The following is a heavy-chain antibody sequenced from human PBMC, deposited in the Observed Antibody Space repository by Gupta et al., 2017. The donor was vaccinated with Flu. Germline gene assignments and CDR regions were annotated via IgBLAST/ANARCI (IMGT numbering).Heavy chain of an antibody. V-gene: IGHV4-39*01. CDR3: ARLQLWQLWYFDL. Sequence: IRQPPGKGLEWIGSIYYSGSTYYNSSLKSRVTISVDTSKNQFSLKLSSVTAADTAVYYCARLQLWQLWYFDLWGRGTLVTVSS. J-gene: IGHJ2*01. D-gene: IGHD5-18*01. CDR2: IYYSGST.